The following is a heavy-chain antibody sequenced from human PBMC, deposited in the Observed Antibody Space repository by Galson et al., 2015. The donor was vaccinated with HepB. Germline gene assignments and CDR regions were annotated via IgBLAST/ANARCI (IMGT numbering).Heavy chain of an antibody. CDR1: GYIFNKYG. Sequence: SVKVSCKASGYIFNKYGMHWVRQAPGQRLEWMGWINADEGNTKYSQKFQGRVTISRDTSATTAYMEMRGLSSADTAVYYCARATPLSCRGPDCYSYYAMDVWGQGTTVTVSS. CDR2: INADEGNT. D-gene: IGHD2-21*02. V-gene: IGHV1-3*01. CDR3: ARATPLSCRGPDCYSYYAMDV. J-gene: IGHJ6*02.